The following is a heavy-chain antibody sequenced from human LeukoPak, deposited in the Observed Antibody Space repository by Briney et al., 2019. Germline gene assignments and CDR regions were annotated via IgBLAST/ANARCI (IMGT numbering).Heavy chain of an antibody. J-gene: IGHJ4*02. CDR3: AGSSASRGYNYGRFDC. CDR1: GLFFSTYA. Sequence: GGSLRLSCTASGLFFSTYAMSWVRQAPGKGLEWVSTISGSADRTYYADSVKGRFTISRDNSKNTLSLQMNSLRAEDAAVYYCAGSSASRGYNYGRFDCWGQGTLVTVSS. CDR2: ISGSADRT. D-gene: IGHD5-18*01. V-gene: IGHV3-23*01.